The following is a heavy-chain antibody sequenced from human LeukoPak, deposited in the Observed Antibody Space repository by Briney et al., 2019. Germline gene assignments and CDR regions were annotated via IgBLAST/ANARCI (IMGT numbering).Heavy chain of an antibody. D-gene: IGHD3-10*01. CDR2: ISAGSGLI. J-gene: IGHJ3*02. CDR1: GXIFGSYS. CDR3: AREGYYGALDI. Sequence: GGFLRLSCAASGXIFGSYSVKWVRQAPGKGLEWVSYISAGSGLINHADSVKGRFTISRDDAKSSLYLQMNSLRDEDTALYFCAREGYYGALDIWGQGTMVTVFS. V-gene: IGHV3-48*02.